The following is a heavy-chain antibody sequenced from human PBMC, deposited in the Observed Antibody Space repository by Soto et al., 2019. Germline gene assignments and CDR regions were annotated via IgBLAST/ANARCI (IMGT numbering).Heavy chain of an antibody. CDR2: IKQDGSEK. J-gene: IGHJ5*02. CDR3: ARDLGGGSYNWCDP. V-gene: IGHV3-7*01. D-gene: IGHD1-26*01. Sequence: GGSLRLSCAASGFTFSSYWMSWVRQAPGKGLEWVANIKQDGSEKYYVDSVKGRFTISRDNAKNSLYLQMNSLRAEDTAVYYCARDLGGGSYNWCDPWGRGTLVTVSS. CDR1: GFTFSSYW.